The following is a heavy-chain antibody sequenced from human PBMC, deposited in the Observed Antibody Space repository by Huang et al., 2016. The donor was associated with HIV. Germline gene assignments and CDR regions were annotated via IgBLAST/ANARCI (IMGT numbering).Heavy chain of an antibody. CDR3: ARQHSGYHVFDI. J-gene: IGHJ3*02. CDR2: IYPAYSDT. D-gene: IGHD5-12*01. CDR1: GYTFSSYW. Sequence: EVHLEQSEAAVKKPGESLKISCRVSGYTFSSYWIGWVRQVPGRGLEWMGVIYPAYSDTKYSPSFKGQVTMSVDKSLDTAYLQWRVLRASDSGTFYCARQHSGYHVFDIWGQGTTITVS. V-gene: IGHV5-51*01.